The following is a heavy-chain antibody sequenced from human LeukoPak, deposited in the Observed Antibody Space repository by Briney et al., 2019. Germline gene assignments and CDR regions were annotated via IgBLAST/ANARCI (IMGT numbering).Heavy chain of an antibody. CDR3: ARDYTGAFDI. D-gene: IGHD4-11*01. CDR1: GGSISSGTYY. CDR2: IYYSGST. J-gene: IGHJ3*02. V-gene: IGHV4-31*03. Sequence: SETLSLTCSVSGGSISSGTYYWSWIRQHPGKGLEWIGYIYYSGSTFYNPSLKSRVTISVDTSKNQFSLKLSSVTAADTAVYYCARDYTGAFDIWGQGTMVTVSS.